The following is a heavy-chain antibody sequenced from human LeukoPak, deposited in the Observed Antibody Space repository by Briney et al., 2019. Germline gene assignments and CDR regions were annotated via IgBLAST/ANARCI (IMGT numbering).Heavy chain of an antibody. CDR3: ARTIIGVAGTELGWFDP. J-gene: IGHJ5*02. V-gene: IGHV4-59*12. CDR2: IHYSGST. CDR1: GASIRSYY. Sequence: SETLSLTCTVSGASIRSYYWSWIRQPPGKGLEWIGHIHYSGSTNYNPSLKSRVTISVDTSKNQFSLKLSSVTAADTAVYYCARTIIGVAGTELGWFDPWGQGALVTVSS. D-gene: IGHD6-19*01.